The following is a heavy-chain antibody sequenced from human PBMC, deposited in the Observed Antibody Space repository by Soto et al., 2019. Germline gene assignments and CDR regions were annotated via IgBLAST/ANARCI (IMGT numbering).Heavy chain of an antibody. CDR3: ARGGVSTRPFDY. CDR1: GYNFAGYW. V-gene: IGHV5-51*01. D-gene: IGHD3-3*01. CDR2: IYPSDSDT. Sequence: GESLKISCKGSGYNFAGYWIAWVRQMPGKGLELMGIIYPSDSDTRYRPSFQGQVTISADKSISSAYLQWSSLRASDTAMYYCARGGVSTRPFDYWGQGTPVTVSS. J-gene: IGHJ4*02.